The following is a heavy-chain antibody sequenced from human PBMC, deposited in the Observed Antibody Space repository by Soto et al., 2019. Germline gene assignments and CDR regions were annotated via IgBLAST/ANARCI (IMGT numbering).Heavy chain of an antibody. CDR2: IKPDGSET. CDR3: TRNEA. J-gene: IGHJ4*02. Sequence: GALRLSCAGSGFTFRTYWMSWVRQAPGKGPEWVANIKPDGSETYYVDSLKGRFTISRDNAKNSLYLQMNSLRADDTAVYYCTRNEARGQGTLVTVSS. V-gene: IGHV3-7*01. CDR1: GFTFRTYW.